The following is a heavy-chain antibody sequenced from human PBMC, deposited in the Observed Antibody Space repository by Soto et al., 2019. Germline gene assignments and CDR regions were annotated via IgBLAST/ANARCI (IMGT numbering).Heavy chain of an antibody. J-gene: IGHJ5*02. CDR3: ASGELLWFGEPTTGNWFDP. CDR1: GFTFSSYW. D-gene: IGHD3-10*01. Sequence: GGSLRLSCAASGFTFSSYWMSWVRQAPGKGLEWVANIKQDGSEKYYVDSVKGRFTISRDNAKNSLYLQMNSLRAEDTAVYYCASGELLWFGEPTTGNWFDPWGQGTLVTVSS. V-gene: IGHV3-7*01. CDR2: IKQDGSEK.